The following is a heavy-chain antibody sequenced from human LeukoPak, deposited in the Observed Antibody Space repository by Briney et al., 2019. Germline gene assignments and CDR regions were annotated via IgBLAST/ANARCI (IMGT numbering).Heavy chain of an antibody. CDR2: INHSGST. CDR1: GGSFSGYY. CDR3: ARIPSRLSNSKSY. D-gene: IGHD4-23*01. Sequence: PSETLSLTCAVYGGSFSGYYWSWIRQPPGKGLEWIGEINHSGSTNYNPSLKSRVTISVDSSKNQFSLKLSSVTAADTAVYYCARIPSRLSNSKSYWGQGTLVTVSS. V-gene: IGHV4-34*01. J-gene: IGHJ4*02.